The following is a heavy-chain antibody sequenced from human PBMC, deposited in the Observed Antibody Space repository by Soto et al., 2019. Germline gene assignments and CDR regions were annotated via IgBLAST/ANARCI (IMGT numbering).Heavy chain of an antibody. Sequence: ASVKVSCKASGYIFTTYVISWGRQAPGQGLEWMGWVSTKNSESNHAESLQDRITMTTDTSTNTAYMELRSLRSDDTAVYYCAKSPNPGSAAPSYYGMDVWGLGTTVTVSS. CDR3: AKSPNPGSAAPSYYGMDV. D-gene: IGHD7-27*01. CDR1: GYIFTTYV. V-gene: IGHV1-18*01. CDR2: VSTKNSES. J-gene: IGHJ6*02.